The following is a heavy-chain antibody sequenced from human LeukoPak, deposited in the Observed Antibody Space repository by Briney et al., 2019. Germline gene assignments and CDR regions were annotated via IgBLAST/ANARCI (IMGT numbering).Heavy chain of an antibody. J-gene: IGHJ4*02. CDR2: IYYSGST. CDR3: ARGGYRPIDFDY. D-gene: IGHD3-16*02. CDR1: GGSISSYY. Sequence: KPSETLSLTCTVSGGSISSYYWSWIRQPPGKGLEWIGYIYYSGSTNYNPSLKSRVTISVDTSKNQFSLKLSSVTAADTAVYYCARGGYRPIDFDYWGQGTLVTVPS. V-gene: IGHV4-59*01.